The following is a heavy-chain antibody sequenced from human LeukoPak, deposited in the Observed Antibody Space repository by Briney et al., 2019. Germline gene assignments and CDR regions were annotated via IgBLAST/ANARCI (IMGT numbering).Heavy chain of an antibody. D-gene: IGHD1-7*01. CDR3: ARGYYNWNYDDAFDI. J-gene: IGHJ3*02. CDR2: ISYTGTS. Sequence: PSETLSLTCTVSGGSISSYYWSWIRQPPGKGLEWIGYISYTGTSNYTPSLKSRVTISLDTSKNQFSLRLSSVTAADTAVYYCARGYYNWNYDDAFDIWGQGTMVTVSS. V-gene: IGHV4-59*01. CDR1: GGSISSYY.